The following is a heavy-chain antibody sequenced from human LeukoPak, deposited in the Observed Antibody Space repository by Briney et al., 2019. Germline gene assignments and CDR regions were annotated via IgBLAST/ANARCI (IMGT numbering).Heavy chain of an antibody. CDR1: GFTFSSYS. V-gene: IGHV3-21*01. CDR2: ISSSSSYI. Sequence: PGGSLRLSCAASGFTFSSYSMNWVRQAPGKGLEWVSSISSSSSYIYYADSVKGRFTISRDNAKNSLYLQMNSLRAEDTAVYYCARHPKVATISAYYFDYWGQGTLVTVSS. D-gene: IGHD5-12*01. CDR3: ARHPKVATISAYYFDY. J-gene: IGHJ4*02.